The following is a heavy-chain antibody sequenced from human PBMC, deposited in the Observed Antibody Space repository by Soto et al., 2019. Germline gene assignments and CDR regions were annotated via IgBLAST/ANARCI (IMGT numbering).Heavy chain of an antibody. J-gene: IGHJ4*02. Sequence: QVQLVESGGGVVQPGRSLRLSCAASGFTFSSYGMHWVRQAPGKGLEWVAVISYDGSNKYYADSVKGRFTISRDNSKNTLYLQMNSLRAEDTAVYYCAKDSSLHSLWFGETWDPFDYWGQGTLVTVSS. D-gene: IGHD3-10*01. V-gene: IGHV3-30*18. CDR3: AKDSSLHSLWFGETWDPFDY. CDR1: GFTFSSYG. CDR2: ISYDGSNK.